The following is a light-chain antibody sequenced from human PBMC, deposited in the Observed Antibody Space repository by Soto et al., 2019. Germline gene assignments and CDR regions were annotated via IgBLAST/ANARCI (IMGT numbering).Light chain of an antibody. CDR3: QQRGTWPVT. CDR2: DTT. Sequence: IVLTQSPATMCLSPGGRATLSCRASQSVKSHVAWYQLKPGQAPRLLIFDTTNRATGTPTRFSGSGSGTDFTLTISRLEPEDFAVYYCQQRGTWPVTFGGGTKVEI. CDR1: QSVKSH. J-gene: IGKJ4*01. V-gene: IGKV3-11*01.